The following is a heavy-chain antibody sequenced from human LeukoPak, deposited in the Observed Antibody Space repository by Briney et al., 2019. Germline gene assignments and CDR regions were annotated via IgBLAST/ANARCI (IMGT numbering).Heavy chain of an antibody. CDR3: ARDHYYDSSSYNWFDP. CDR1: GYTFTSYY. V-gene: IGHV1-46*01. Sequence: GASVKVSCKASGYTFTSYYMHWVRQAPGQGLEWMGIINPNGGSTSYAQKFQGRVTMTRDTSTSTVYMELSSLRSEDTAVYYCARDHYYDSSSYNWFDPWGQGTLVTVSS. J-gene: IGHJ5*02. CDR2: INPNGGST. D-gene: IGHD3-22*01.